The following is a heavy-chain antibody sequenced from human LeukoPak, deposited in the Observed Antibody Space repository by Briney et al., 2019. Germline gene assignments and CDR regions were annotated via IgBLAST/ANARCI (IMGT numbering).Heavy chain of an antibody. Sequence: PSETLSLTCTVSGGSISSYYWSWIRQPPGKGLEWIGYIYNSGSTNYNASLKSRVTISVDTSKNQFSLKLSSVTAADAAVYYCARDVTMVRGVTTPLTKPLYYMDVWGKGTTVTVSS. V-gene: IGHV4-59*01. CDR2: IYNSGST. CDR3: ARDVTMVRGVTTPLTKPLYYMDV. J-gene: IGHJ6*03. D-gene: IGHD3-10*01. CDR1: GGSISSYY.